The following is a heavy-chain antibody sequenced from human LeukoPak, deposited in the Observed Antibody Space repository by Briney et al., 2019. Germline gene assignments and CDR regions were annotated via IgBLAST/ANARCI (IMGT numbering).Heavy chain of an antibody. J-gene: IGHJ4*02. CDR3: ARVGGNYYDSSGYPY. Sequence: ASVKVSCKASGYTFTSNGISWVRQAPGQGLEWMGWISAYNGNTNYAQKLQGRVTMTTDTSTSTAYMELRSLRSDDTAVYYCARVGGNYYDSSGYPYWGQGTLVTVSS. V-gene: IGHV1-18*01. CDR2: ISAYNGNT. D-gene: IGHD3-22*01. CDR1: GYTFTSNG.